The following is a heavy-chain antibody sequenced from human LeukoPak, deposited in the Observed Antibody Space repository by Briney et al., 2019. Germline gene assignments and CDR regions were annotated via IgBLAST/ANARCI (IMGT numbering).Heavy chain of an antibody. CDR1: GFTFSSYG. J-gene: IGHJ4*02. D-gene: IGHD6-25*01. CDR2: ISYDGSNK. Sequence: PGGSLRLSCAASGFTFSSYGMHWVRQAPGKGLEWVAVISYDGSNKYYADSVKGRFTISRDNSKNTLYLQMNSLRAEDTAVYCCAKDRLAANYFDYWGQGTLVTVSS. CDR3: AKDRLAANYFDY. V-gene: IGHV3-30*18.